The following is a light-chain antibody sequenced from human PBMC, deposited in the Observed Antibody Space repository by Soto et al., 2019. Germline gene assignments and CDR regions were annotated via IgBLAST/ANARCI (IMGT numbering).Light chain of an antibody. V-gene: IGLV4-69*01. CDR2: LDSDGSH. J-gene: IGLJ2*01. CDR1: SGHSSKD. Sequence: QPVLTQSPSASASLGASVKLTCTLNSGHSSKDIAWHQQQPEKGPRYLMKLDSDGSHTKGDGIPDRFSGSSSGAERYLTISGLQSEDEGDYYCKTWGTAMHVVFGGGTKLTVL. CDR3: KTWGTAMHVV.